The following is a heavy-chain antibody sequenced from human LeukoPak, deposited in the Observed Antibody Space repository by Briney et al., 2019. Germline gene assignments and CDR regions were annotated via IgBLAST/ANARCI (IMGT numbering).Heavy chain of an antibody. D-gene: IGHD3-3*01. Sequence: PGGSLRLSCAASGFTVSSNYMSWVRQAPGKGLEWVAFIRYDGSNKYYADSVKGRFTISRDNSKNTLYLQMNSLRAEDTAVYYCAKDPHHYDFWSGYSSFFEDYWGQGTLVTVSS. CDR1: GFTVSSNY. CDR3: AKDPHHYDFWSGYSSFFEDY. J-gene: IGHJ4*02. CDR2: IRYDGSNK. V-gene: IGHV3-30*02.